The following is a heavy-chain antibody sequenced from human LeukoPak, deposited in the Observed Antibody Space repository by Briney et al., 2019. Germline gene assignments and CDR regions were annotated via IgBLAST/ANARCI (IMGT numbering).Heavy chain of an antibody. D-gene: IGHD3-22*01. Sequence: PSETLSLTCAVYGGSFSGYYWSWGRQPPGKGLEWSGEINHSGRTNYNPSPKGRVTISVDTSKNKFSLKLRSVTAEDTAVYYIPITMIVVVESGYSSHIYFDYWGQGTLVTVSS. J-gene: IGHJ4*02. CDR3: PITMIVVVESGYSSHIYFDY. CDR1: GGSFSGYY. V-gene: IGHV4-34*01. CDR2: INHSGRT.